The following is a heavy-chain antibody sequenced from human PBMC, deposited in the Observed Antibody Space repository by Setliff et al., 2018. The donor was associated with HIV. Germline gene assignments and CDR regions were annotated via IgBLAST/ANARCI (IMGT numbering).Heavy chain of an antibody. CDR1: GGSMNDYY. Sequence: SETLSLTCTVSGGSMNDYYWSWVRQPAGKTLEWLGRISSSGISTYNFSLRSRVTMSIDTSNNQFSLKLNSVTALDTAVYYCARKGSSSRSQEYYYDFWGQGTLVTVSS. CDR3: ARKGSSSRSQEYYYDF. J-gene: IGHJ4*02. D-gene: IGHD6-13*01. CDR2: ISSSGIS. V-gene: IGHV4-4*07.